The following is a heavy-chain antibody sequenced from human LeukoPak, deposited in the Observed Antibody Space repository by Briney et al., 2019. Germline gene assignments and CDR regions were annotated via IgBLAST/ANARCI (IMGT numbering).Heavy chain of an antibody. CDR3: AREQVEYSSSWYTIFDY. V-gene: IGHV4-4*07. Sequence: SETLSLTCTVSGGSISSYYWSWIRQPAGKGLEWIGRIYTSGSTNYNPSLKSRVTMSVDTSKNQFSLKLSSVTAADTAVCYCAREQVEYSSSWYTIFDYWGQGTLVTVSS. CDR2: IYTSGST. J-gene: IGHJ4*02. D-gene: IGHD6-13*01. CDR1: GGSISSYY.